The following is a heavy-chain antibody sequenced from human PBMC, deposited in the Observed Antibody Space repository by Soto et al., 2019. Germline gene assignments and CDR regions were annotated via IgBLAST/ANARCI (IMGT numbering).Heavy chain of an antibody. CDR3: ARGIQYYDILTGYYTDY. V-gene: IGHV1-18*01. J-gene: IGHJ4*02. CDR2: ISAYNGNT. D-gene: IGHD3-9*01. Sequence: ASVKVSCKASGGTFSSYTISWVRQAPGQGLEWMGWISAYNGNTNYAQKLQGRVTMTTDTSTSTAYMELRSLRSDDTAVYYCARGIQYYDILTGYYTDYWGQGTLVTVSS. CDR1: GGTFSSYT.